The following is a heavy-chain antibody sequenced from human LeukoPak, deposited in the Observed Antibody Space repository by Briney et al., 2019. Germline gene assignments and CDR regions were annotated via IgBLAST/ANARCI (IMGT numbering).Heavy chain of an antibody. CDR1: GGSFSGYY. J-gene: IGHJ4*02. D-gene: IGHD3-22*01. CDR3: ISSGYQKDY. CDR2: INHSGST. V-gene: IGHV4-34*01. Sequence: PSETLSLTCAVYGGSFSGYYWSWIRQPPGKGLEWIGEINHSGSTNYNPSLKSRVTISVDTSKNQFSLKLSSVTAADTAVYYCISSGYQKDYWGQGTLVTVSS.